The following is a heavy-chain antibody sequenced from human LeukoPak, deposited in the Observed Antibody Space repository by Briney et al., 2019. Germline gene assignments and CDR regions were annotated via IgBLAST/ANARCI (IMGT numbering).Heavy chain of an antibody. CDR2: IYYSGST. V-gene: IGHV4-59*01. Sequence: MTSETLSLTCTVSGGSISSYYWSRIRQPPGKGLEWIGYIYYSGSTNYNPSLKSRVTISVDTSKNQFSLKLSSVTAADTAVYYCAREGGYSYGYSISARDYYYYMDVWGKGTTVTVSS. CDR3: AREGGYSYGYSISARDYYYYMDV. D-gene: IGHD5-18*01. J-gene: IGHJ6*03. CDR1: GGSISSYY.